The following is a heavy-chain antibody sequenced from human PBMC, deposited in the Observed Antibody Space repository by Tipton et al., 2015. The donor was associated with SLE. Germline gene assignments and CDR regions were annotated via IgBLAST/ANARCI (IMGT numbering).Heavy chain of an antibody. V-gene: IGHV3-53*01. CDR2: IYSGGST. J-gene: IGHJ6*02. Sequence: SLRLSCAASGFTVSSNYMSWVRQAPGKGLDWVSVIYSGGSTYYADSVKGRFTISRDNSKNTLYLQMNSLRAEDTAVYYCARGGGSSWYWYYYYGMDVWGQGTTVTVSS. CDR1: GFTVSSNY. D-gene: IGHD6-13*01. CDR3: ARGGGSSWYWYYYYGMDV.